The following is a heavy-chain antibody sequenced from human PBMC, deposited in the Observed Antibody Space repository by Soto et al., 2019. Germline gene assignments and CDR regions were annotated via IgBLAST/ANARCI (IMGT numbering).Heavy chain of an antibody. Sequence: HVQLVESGGGVVQPGRSLRLSCAASGFTFSSYAMHWVRQAPGKGLEWVAVISYDGSNKYYADSVKGRFTISRDNSKNTLYLQMNSLRAEDTAVYYCARDLSSRVGYYYYGMDVWGQGTTVTVSS. CDR1: GFTFSSYA. J-gene: IGHJ6*02. D-gene: IGHD1-26*01. CDR3: ARDLSSRVGYYYYGMDV. V-gene: IGHV3-30-3*01. CDR2: ISYDGSNK.